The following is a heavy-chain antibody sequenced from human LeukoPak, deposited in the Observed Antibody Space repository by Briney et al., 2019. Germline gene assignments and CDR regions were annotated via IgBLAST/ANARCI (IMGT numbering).Heavy chain of an antibody. J-gene: IGHJ6*03. CDR1: GFTFSSYD. CDR2: IGTAGDT. V-gene: IGHV3-13*01. D-gene: IGHD2-15*01. CDR3: AKAEGGYCSGGSCRYYYYYYYMDV. Sequence: GGSLRLSCAASGFTFSSYDMHWVRQATGKGLEWVSAIGTAGDTYPGSVKGRFTISRDNSKNTLYLQMNSLRAEDTAVYYCAKAEGGYCSGGSCRYYYYYYYMDVWGKGTTVTISS.